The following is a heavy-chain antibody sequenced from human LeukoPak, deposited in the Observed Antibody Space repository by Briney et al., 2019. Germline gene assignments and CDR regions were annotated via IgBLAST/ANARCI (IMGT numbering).Heavy chain of an antibody. V-gene: IGHV4-31*03. CDR1: SGSISSGDYL. CDR3: ARAFGSLVVPAAIAY. CDR2: SCNSGSP. Sequence: SQTLSLTCTVSSGSISSGDYLWQSLRQHPGRVVERNGNSCNSGSPHYIQSLNSRVTISVDTSKNQFPLKLSSETAADTAVYYCARAFGSLVVPAAIAYWGQGTLVTVSS. J-gene: IGHJ4*02. D-gene: IGHD2-2*01.